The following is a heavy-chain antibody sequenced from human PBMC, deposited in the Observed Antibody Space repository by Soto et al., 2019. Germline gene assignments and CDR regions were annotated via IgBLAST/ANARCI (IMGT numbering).Heavy chain of an antibody. D-gene: IGHD3-9*01. V-gene: IGHV4-61*01. CDR1: GASVRSNSHY. CDR3: ARLTRFRDIDSPSDYFDS. Sequence: QVQLQESGPGLVKPSETLSLTCSVSGASVRSNSHYWSWIRQAPGKGLEWIGYVYYSGSTNYNPSLTSRVTISVDPSKDQFSLRVRSVTAADTAVSFCARLTRFRDIDSPSDYFDSWGQGARVTVSS. J-gene: IGHJ4*02. CDR2: VYYSGST.